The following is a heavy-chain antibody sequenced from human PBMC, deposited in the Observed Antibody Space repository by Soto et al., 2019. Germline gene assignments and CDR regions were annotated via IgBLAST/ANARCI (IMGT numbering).Heavy chain of an antibody. D-gene: IGHD6-19*01. J-gene: IGHJ5*02. CDR3: TTGGSTSTWLWLGPIDP. V-gene: IGHV3-15*01. CDR1: GFTFSNAW. CDR2: IKSKTDGGTT. Sequence: EVQLVESGGGLVKPGGSLRLSCAASGFTFSNAWMSWVRQAPGKGLEWVGRIKSKTDGGTTDYAAPVKGRFTISRDDSTNTVYLQMNSLKTADAAVYYCTTGGSTSTWLWLGPIDPWGQGTLVTVSS.